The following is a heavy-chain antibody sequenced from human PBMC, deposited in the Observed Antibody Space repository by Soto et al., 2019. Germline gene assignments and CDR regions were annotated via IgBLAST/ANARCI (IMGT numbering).Heavy chain of an antibody. J-gene: IGHJ3*02. V-gene: IGHV3-33*01. CDR1: GFTFSSYG. CDR3: ARATAFDI. CDR2: IWYDGSNK. Sequence: QVQLVESGGGVVQPGRSLRLSCTASGFTFSSYGMHWVRQAPGKGLEWVAVIWYDGSNKYYADSVKGRFTISRDNSKNPLYLQMNSLRAEDTALYYCARATAFDIWGQGTMVTVSS.